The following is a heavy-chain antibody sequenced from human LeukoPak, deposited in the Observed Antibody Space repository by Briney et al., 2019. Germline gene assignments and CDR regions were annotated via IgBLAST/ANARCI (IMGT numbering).Heavy chain of an antibody. CDR1: GGTFSSYA. CDR2: IIPIFGTA. CDR3: ARDAHRYDYVWGSYRREEYYFDY. V-gene: IGHV1-69*05. Sequence: ASVKVSCKASGGTFSSYAISWVRQAPGQGLEWMGGIIPIFGTANYAQKFQGRVTITTDESTSTAYMELSSLRSEDTAVYYCARDAHRYDYVWGSYRREEYYFDYWGQGTLVTVSS. D-gene: IGHD3-16*02. J-gene: IGHJ4*02.